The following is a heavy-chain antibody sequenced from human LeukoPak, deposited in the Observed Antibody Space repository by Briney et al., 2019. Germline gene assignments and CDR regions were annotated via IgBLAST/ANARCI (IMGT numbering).Heavy chain of an antibody. V-gene: IGHV1-2*02. J-gene: IGHJ4*02. D-gene: IGHD2-2*03. CDR2: INPNSGGT. CDR3: ARESMDIVVVPASYRGERREIFDY. Sequence: GASVKVSCKASGYTFTGYYMHWVRQAPGQGLEWMGWINPNSGGTNYAQKFQGRVTMTRDTSISTAYMELSRLRSDDTAVYYCARESMDIVVVPASYRGERREIFDYWGQGTLVTVSS. CDR1: GYTFTGYY.